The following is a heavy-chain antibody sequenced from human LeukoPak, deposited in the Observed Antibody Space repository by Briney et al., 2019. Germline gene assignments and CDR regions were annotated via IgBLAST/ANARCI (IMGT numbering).Heavy chain of an antibody. D-gene: IGHD1-26*01. CDR2: ISYDGSNK. CDR1: GVTFSSYG. Sequence: GGSLRLSCAASGVTFSSYGMHWVRQAPGKGLEWVAVISYDGSNKYYADSVKGRFTISRDNSKNTLYLQMNSLRAEDTAVYYCARDGASGSYFAAYYFDYWGQGTLVTVSS. V-gene: IGHV3-30*03. CDR3: ARDGASGSYFAAYYFDY. J-gene: IGHJ4*02.